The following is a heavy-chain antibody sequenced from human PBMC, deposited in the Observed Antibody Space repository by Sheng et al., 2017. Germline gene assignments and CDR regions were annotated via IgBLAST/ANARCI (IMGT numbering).Heavy chain of an antibody. CDR1: GFTFSDHY. Sequence: EVQLVESGGGLVQPGGSLRLSCEVSGFTFSDHYMDWVRQAPGKGLEWVGRTRDKPNSYTTEYAASVKGRFTISRDDSKNSVFLQMNSLKTEDTAVYYCGRVWSNGRDYYVDYWGQGTLVTVSS. CDR2: TRDKPNSYTT. D-gene: IGHD2-21*02. J-gene: IGHJ4*02. CDR3: GRVWSNGRDYYVDY. V-gene: IGHV3-72*01.